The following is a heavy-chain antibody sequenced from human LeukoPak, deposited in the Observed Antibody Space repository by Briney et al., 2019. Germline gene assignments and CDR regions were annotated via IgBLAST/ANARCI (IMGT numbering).Heavy chain of an antibody. V-gene: IGHV3-21*06. CDR1: GFTFRDYD. J-gene: IGHJ4*02. D-gene: IGHD6-13*01. CDR3: GRAIPPLRTSSAWYL. Sequence: GSLRLSWSGSGFTFRDYDMNLSRQAPGNGLEWISAISGRSSHTYYGDSVKGRFSISRDNAKNLLYLQMNGLGAEDTAVYYCGRAIPPLRTSSAWYLGGQRTVVTVSS. CDR2: ISGRSSHT.